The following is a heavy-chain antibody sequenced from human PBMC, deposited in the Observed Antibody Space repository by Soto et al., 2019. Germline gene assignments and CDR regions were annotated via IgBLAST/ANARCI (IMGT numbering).Heavy chain of an antibody. CDR2: IIPLFGTA. CDR3: ARGSTTNWYFDL. Sequence: QVQLVQSGAEVKKPGSSVKVSCRASGGTFSNYAISWVRQAPGQGLEWMGGIIPLFGTANYVQKFQGRVTSTADKSTSTAYMELNSLRSEDTAVDYCARGSTTNWYFDLWGRGTLVTVSS. CDR1: GGTFSNYA. J-gene: IGHJ2*01. V-gene: IGHV1-69*06. D-gene: IGHD1-1*01.